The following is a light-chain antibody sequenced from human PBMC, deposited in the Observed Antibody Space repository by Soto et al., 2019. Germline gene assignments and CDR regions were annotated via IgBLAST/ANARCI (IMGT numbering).Light chain of an antibody. V-gene: IGKV3-20*01. CDR2: AAS. CDR3: HKYGSSPHT. CDR1: QGVNTRC. J-gene: IGKJ2*01. Sequence: EIVLTQSPGALSLSPGDRATLSCRASQGVNTRCLAWYQQRPGQAPRLLIYAASSRATGIPDRFSGSGSGTDFTLTIVRLEPEDSGMFYCHKYGSSPHTFGQGTKLEIK.